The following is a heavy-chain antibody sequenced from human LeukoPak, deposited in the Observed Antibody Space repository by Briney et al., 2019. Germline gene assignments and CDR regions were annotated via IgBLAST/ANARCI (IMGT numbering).Heavy chain of an antibody. CDR1: GFTFDDYG. V-gene: IGHV3-20*04. CDR2: INWNGGST. Sequence: GGSLRLSCAASGFTFDDYGMSWVRQAPGKGLEWVSGINWNGGSTGYADSVKGRFTISRDNAKNSLYLQMNSLRAEDTALYYCARGYYYDSSGYPGDYWGQGTLVTVSS. CDR3: ARGYYYDSSGYPGDY. J-gene: IGHJ4*02. D-gene: IGHD3-22*01.